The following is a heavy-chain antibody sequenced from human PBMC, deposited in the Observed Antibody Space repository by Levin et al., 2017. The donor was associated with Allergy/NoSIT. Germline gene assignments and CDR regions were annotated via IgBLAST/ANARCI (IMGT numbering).Heavy chain of an antibody. CDR3: ARDRVRYSYGAMCMDV. CDR1: GFTFSSYG. J-gene: IGHJ6*02. D-gene: IGHD5-18*01. Sequence: GGSLRLSCAASGFTFSSYGMHWVRQAPGKGLEWVAVIWYDGSNKYYADSVKGRFTISRDNSKNTLYLQMNSLRAEDTAVYYCARDRVRYSYGAMCMDVWGQGTTVTVSS. V-gene: IGHV3-33*01. CDR2: IWYDGSNK.